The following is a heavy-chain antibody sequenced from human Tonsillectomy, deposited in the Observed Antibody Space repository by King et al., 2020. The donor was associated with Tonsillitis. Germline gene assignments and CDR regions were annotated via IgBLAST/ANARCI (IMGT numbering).Heavy chain of an antibody. Sequence: LQLQESGPGLVKPSETLSLTCTVSGGSISSSSYYWGWIRQPPGKGLEWIGSIYYSGSTYYNPSLKSRVTISVDTSKNQFSLKLSSLTAADTAVYYCARRTRFSKFGSRYFDYWGQGTLVTVSS. D-gene: IGHD3-10*01. CDR3: ARRTRFSKFGSRYFDY. CDR1: GGSISSSSYY. J-gene: IGHJ4*02. CDR2: IYYSGST. V-gene: IGHV4-39*07.